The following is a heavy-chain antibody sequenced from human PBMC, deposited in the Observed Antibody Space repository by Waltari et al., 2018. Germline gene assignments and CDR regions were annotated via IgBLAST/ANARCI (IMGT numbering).Heavy chain of an antibody. CDR1: GGSFSGYY. D-gene: IGHD3-22*01. CDR2: INHSGST. Sequence: QVQLQQWGAGLLKPSETLSLTCAVYGGSFSGYYWSWIRQPPGKGLEWIGEINHSGSTNYNPSLKSRVTISVDTSKNQFSLKLSSVTAADTAVYYCARDTMIVTGFDPWGQGTLVTVSS. V-gene: IGHV4-34*01. J-gene: IGHJ5*02. CDR3: ARDTMIVTGFDP.